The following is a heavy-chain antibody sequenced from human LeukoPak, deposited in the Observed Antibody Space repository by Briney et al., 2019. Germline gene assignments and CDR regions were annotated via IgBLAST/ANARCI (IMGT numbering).Heavy chain of an antibody. J-gene: IGHJ5*02. V-gene: IGHV1-2*02. CDR2: INPNSGGT. CDR3: ARDPIAVVAHNWFDP. D-gene: IGHD6-19*01. CDR1: GYTFTDYY. Sequence: ASVKVSCKASGYTFTDYYLHWVRQAPAQGLEWMGWINPNSGGTNYAQKFQGRVTMTRDTSMSTAYMELSRLRSDDTAVYYCARDPIAVVAHNWFDPWGQGTLVTVSS.